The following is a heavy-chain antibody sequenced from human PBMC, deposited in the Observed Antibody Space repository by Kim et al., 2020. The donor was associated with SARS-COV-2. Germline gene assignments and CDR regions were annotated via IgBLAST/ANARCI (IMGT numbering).Heavy chain of an antibody. CDR2: IYYSGST. J-gene: IGHJ4*02. CDR3: ARDNGKGIVATDFDY. V-gene: IGHV4-39*07. CDR1: GGSISSSSYY. D-gene: IGHD5-12*01. Sequence: SETLSLTCTVSGGSISSSSYYWGWIRQPPGKGLEWIGSIYYSGSTYYNPSLKSRVTISVDTSKNQFSLKLSSVTAADTAVYYCARDNGKGIVATDFDYWGQGTLVTVSS.